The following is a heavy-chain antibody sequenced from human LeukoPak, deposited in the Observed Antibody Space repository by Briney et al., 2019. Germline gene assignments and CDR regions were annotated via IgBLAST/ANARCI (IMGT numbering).Heavy chain of an antibody. J-gene: IGHJ4*02. D-gene: IGHD3-10*01. CDR1: GGSISSYY. CDR3: ARHVGNSGSGSYLTYFDY. V-gene: IGHV4-59*08. CDR2: IYYSGST. Sequence: PSETLSLTCTVSGGSISSYYWSWIRQPPGKGLEWIGHIYYSGSTHYNPSLKSRVTISVDTSKNQLSLKLSSVTAADTAVYYCARHVGNSGSGSYLTYFDYWGQGTLVTVSS.